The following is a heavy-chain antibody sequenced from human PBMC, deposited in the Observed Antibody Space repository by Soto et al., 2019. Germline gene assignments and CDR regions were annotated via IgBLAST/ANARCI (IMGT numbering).Heavy chain of an antibody. Sequence: QVQLVESGGGVVQPGRSLRLSCAASGFTFSSYGMHWVRQAPGKGLEWVAVISYDGSNKYYADSVKGRFTISRDNSKNTLYLQMNSLRAEDTAVYYCANSRYGGRRWYAFDIWGQGTMVTVSS. CDR3: ANSRYGGRRWYAFDI. CDR2: ISYDGSNK. CDR1: GFTFSSYG. D-gene: IGHD4-17*01. V-gene: IGHV3-30*18. J-gene: IGHJ3*02.